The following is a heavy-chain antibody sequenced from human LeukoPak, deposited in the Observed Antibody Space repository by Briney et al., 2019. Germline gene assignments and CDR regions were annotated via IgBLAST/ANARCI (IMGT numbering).Heavy chain of an antibody. D-gene: IGHD4-17*01. V-gene: IGHV3-23*01. CDR2: ISGSGGST. Sequence: GGSLRLSCAPSGFTFSSYAMSCVRQAPGKGLECVSAISGSGGSTYYADSVKGRFTISRDNSKNTLYLQTNSLRAEDTAVYYCAKESVPLPYWGQGTLVTVSS. CDR3: AKESVPLPY. CDR1: GFTFSSYA. J-gene: IGHJ4*02.